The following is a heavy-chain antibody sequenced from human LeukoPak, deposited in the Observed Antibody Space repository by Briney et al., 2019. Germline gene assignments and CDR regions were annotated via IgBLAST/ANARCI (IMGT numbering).Heavy chain of an antibody. CDR3: AKDYYILTGYYVNWFDP. CDR2: IRYDGSNK. D-gene: IGHD3-9*01. V-gene: IGHV3-30*02. CDR1: GFTFSTYG. Sequence: GGSLRLSCAASGFTFSTYGMYWVRQAPGKGLEWVAFIRYDGSNKYYADSVKGRFTISRDNSKNTLYLQMNSLRVEDTAVYYCAKDYYILTGYYVNWFDPWGQGTLVTVSS. J-gene: IGHJ5*02.